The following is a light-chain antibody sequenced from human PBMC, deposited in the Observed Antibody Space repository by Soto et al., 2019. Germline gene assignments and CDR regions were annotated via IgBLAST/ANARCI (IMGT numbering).Light chain of an antibody. CDR3: QNYNSGPRT. CDR1: QGISNY. J-gene: IGKJ1*01. V-gene: IGKV1-27*01. CDR2: AAS. Sequence: DIQMTQSPSSLSASVGYRVTITCRASQGISNYLAWYQQKPGKVPKLLIYAASTLQSGVPSRFSGSGSGTDFTLTISSLQPDDVSTYYCQNYNSGPRTFGQGTKVEIK.